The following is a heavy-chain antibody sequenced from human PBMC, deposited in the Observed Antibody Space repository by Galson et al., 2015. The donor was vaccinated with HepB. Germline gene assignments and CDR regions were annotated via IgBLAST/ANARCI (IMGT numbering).Heavy chain of an antibody. CDR3: ARDQGGYYGSGSYIGFGTGDAFDI. CDR1: GFTVSSNY. D-gene: IGHD3-10*01. Sequence: SLRLSCAASGFTVSSNYMSWVRQAPGKGLEWVSVIYSGGSTYYADSVKGRFTISRDNSKNTLYLQMNSLRAEDTAVYYCARDQGGYYGSGSYIGFGTGDAFDIWGQGTMVTVSS. V-gene: IGHV3-66*01. J-gene: IGHJ3*02. CDR2: IYSGGST.